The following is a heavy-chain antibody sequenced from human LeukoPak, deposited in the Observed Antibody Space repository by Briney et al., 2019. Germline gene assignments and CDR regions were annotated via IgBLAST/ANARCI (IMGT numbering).Heavy chain of an antibody. CDR1: GYTFTSYG. J-gene: IGHJ2*01. Sequence: ASVKVSCKASGYTFTSYGISWVRQAPGQGLEWMGWISAYNGNTNYAQKRQGRVTMTTDTSTSTAYMELRSLRSDDTAVYYCARDREYQLLSNWYFDHWGRGTLVTVSS. CDR2: ISAYNGNT. D-gene: IGHD2-2*01. V-gene: IGHV1-18*01. CDR3: ARDREYQLLSNWYFDH.